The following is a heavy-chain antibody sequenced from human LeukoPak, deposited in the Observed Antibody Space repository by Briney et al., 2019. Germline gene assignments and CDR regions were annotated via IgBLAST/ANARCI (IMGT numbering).Heavy chain of an antibody. CDR2: ISGSGGST. V-gene: IGHV3-23*01. Sequence: PGGSLKLSCAASGFTFSSYGMSWVRPAPGKGLEWGSAISGSGGSTYYADSVKGRFTISRDNSKNTLYLQMNSLRAEDTAVYYCAKADLEWSLNAFDIWGQGTMVTVSS. J-gene: IGHJ3*02. CDR1: GFTFSSYG. CDR3: AKADLEWSLNAFDI. D-gene: IGHD3-3*01.